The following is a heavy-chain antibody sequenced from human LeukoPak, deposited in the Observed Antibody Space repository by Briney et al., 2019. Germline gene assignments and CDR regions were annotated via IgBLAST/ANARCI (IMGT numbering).Heavy chain of an antibody. D-gene: IGHD4-17*01. CDR1: GYTFTSYF. Sequence: ASVKVSCKASGYTFTSYFMHWVRQAPGQGVEWMGIINPSGGSTSYAQKFQGRVTMTRDTSTSTVYMELRSLRSDDTAVYYCARKDLDDYGAHWFDPWGQGTLVTVSS. CDR3: ARKDLDDYGAHWFDP. CDR2: INPSGGST. J-gene: IGHJ5*02. V-gene: IGHV1-46*01.